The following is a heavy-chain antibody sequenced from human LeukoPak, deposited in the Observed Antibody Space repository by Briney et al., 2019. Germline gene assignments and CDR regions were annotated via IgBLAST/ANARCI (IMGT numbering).Heavy chain of an antibody. V-gene: IGHV4-30-2*01. D-gene: IGHD3-3*01. CDR1: GGSISSGGYY. J-gene: IGHJ3*02. CDR3: ARVPGSNYDFWSGYYTGDAFDI. CDR2: IYHSGST. Sequence: SETLSLTCTVSGGSISSGGYYRSWIRQPPGKGLEWIGYIYHSGSTYYNPSLKSRVTISVDRSKNQFSLKLSSVTAADTAVYYCARVPGSNYDFWSGYYTGDAFDIWGQGTMVTVSS.